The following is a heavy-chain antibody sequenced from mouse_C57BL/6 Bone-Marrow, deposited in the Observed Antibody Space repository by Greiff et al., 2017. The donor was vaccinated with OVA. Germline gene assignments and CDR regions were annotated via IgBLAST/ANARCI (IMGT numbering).Heavy chain of an antibody. V-gene: IGHV2-3*01. CDR2: IWGDGST. J-gene: IGHJ2*01. CDR1: FFSLTIYG. CDR3: AKGIYY. Sequence: SLPFLFSPSHILSITFTFSFFSLTIYGVSWVRQPPGKGLEWLGVIWGDGSTNYHSALISRLSISKDNSKSQVFLKLNSLQTDDTATYYCAKGIYYWGQGTTLTVSS.